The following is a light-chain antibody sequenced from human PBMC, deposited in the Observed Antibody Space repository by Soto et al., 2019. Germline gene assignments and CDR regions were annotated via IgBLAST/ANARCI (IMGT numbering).Light chain of an antibody. Sequence: DIQMTQSPSTLSASVGDRVAISCRASQSISIWLAWYQQKPGKAPKLLINKASSLESGVPSRFSGSGSGTEFTLTISSLQPDDFATYYCQQYNDYSWTFGQGTKVEIK. CDR3: QQYNDYSWT. J-gene: IGKJ1*01. CDR1: QSISIW. CDR2: KAS. V-gene: IGKV1-5*03.